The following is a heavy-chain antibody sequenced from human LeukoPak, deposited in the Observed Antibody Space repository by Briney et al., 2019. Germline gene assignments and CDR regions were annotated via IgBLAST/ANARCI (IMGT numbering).Heavy chain of an antibody. J-gene: IGHJ4*02. CDR3: ARGGVLLGIDY. CDR2: VYSSGNT. Sequence: SETLSLTCTVSGGSIGSFYWNWIRQPPGKGLEWIGYVYSSGNTNYNPSLKSRVIISVDTSKNQFSLKLSSVTAADTAVYYCARGGVLLGIDYWGQGTLVTVSS. D-gene: IGHD2-8*02. V-gene: IGHV4-59*01. CDR1: GGSIGSFY.